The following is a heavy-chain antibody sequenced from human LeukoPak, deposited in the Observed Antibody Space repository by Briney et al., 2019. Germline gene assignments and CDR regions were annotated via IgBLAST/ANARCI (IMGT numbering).Heavy chain of an antibody. CDR3: ARGGYSYSSHDAFDI. V-gene: IGHV1-46*01. Sequence: ASVKVSCKASGYTFTSYYMHWVRQAPGQGLEWMGIINPSGSSTTYAQKFQGRVTVTRDTSTSTVYMEVSSLRSEDTAVYYCARGGYSYSSHDAFDIWGQGTIVTVSS. D-gene: IGHD5-18*01. CDR2: INPSGSST. J-gene: IGHJ3*02. CDR1: GYTFTSYY.